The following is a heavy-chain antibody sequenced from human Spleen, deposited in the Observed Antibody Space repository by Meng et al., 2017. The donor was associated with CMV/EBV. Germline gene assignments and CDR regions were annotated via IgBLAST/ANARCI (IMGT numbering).Heavy chain of an antibody. J-gene: IGHJ3*02. D-gene: IGHD2/OR15-2a*01. CDR2: ISSGAYGT. V-gene: IGHV3-23*01. CDR3: AKQGATFVYDAIDM. Sequence: GESLKISCAAFGFTFANCGMSWVRQAPGKGLVWVSGISSGAYGTDYADSVKGRFTISRDNSNDMVYLQMSGLRAEDTAVYYCAKQGATFVYDAIDMWGQGTLVTVSS. CDR1: GFTFANCG.